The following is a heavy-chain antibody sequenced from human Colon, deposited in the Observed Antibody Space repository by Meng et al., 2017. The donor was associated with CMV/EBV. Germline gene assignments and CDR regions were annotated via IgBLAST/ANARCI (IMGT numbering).Heavy chain of an antibody. Sequence: GESLKISCAASGFTVSSNYMSWVRQAPGKGLEWVSVIYSGGSTYYADSVKGRFTISRDNSKNTLYLQMNSLRGDDTAVYYCAKGSRWVDPWGQGTLVTVSS. CDR2: IYSGGST. J-gene: IGHJ5*02. CDR1: GFTVSSNY. D-gene: IGHD2-2*01. CDR3: AKGSRWVDP. V-gene: IGHV3-53*01.